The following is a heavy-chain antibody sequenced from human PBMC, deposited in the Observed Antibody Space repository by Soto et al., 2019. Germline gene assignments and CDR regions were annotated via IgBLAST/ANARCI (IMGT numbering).Heavy chain of an antibody. CDR2: INSDGSTT. CDR3: ARDDYGMDV. CDR1: GVNFSSHW. Sequence: GGALRLFCAASGVNFSSHWMHWVRQAPRKGLAWVSRINSDGSTTSHADSVKGRFTISRDNAKNTLYLQMNSLRAEDTAVYYWARDDYGMDVWGQGTTVTVS. J-gene: IGHJ6*02. V-gene: IGHV3-74*01.